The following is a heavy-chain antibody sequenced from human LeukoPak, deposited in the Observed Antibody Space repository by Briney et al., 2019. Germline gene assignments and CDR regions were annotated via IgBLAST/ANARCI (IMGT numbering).Heavy chain of an antibody. J-gene: IGHJ4*02. V-gene: IGHV5-51*01. CDR2: IYPGDSDT. CDR3: ARVLFTVVTPELVDY. CDR1: GYSFTSYW. Sequence: HGESLKISCKGSGYSFTSYWIGWVRQMPGKGLEWMGIIYPGDSDTRYSPSFQGQVTISADKSISTAYLQWSSLKASDTAMYYCARVLFTVVTPELVDYWGQGTLVTVSS. D-gene: IGHD4-23*01.